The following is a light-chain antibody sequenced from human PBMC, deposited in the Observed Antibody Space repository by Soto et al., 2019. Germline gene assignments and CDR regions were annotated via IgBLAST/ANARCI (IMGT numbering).Light chain of an antibody. CDR3: AAWDDSLSGRV. Sequence: QSVLTQPPSASGTPGQRGTISCSASSSNIGSSYVYWYQQLPGTAPKLLIYRTDQRPSGVPDRFSGSKSGTSASLAISGLRSEDEADYCCAAWDDSLSGRVFGGGTQLTVL. CDR2: RTD. V-gene: IGLV1-47*01. CDR1: SSNIGSSY. J-gene: IGLJ7*01.